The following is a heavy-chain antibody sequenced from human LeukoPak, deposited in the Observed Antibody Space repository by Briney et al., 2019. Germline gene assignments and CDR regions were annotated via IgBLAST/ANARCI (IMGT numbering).Heavy chain of an antibody. V-gene: IGHV1-2*02. CDR3: ARDRVDYYGSGSYYDY. CDR1: GYTFTGYY. J-gene: IGHJ4*02. CDR2: INPNSGGT. Sequence: ASVKVSCKASGYTFTGYYMHWVRQAPGQGLEWMGWINPNSGGTNYAQKFQGRVTMTRDTSISTAYMELSRLRSDDTAVYYCARDRVDYYGSGSYYDYWGQGTLVTVSS. D-gene: IGHD3-10*01.